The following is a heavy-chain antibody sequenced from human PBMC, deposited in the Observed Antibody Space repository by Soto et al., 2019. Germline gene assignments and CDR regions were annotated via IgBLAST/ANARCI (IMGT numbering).Heavy chain of an antibody. V-gene: IGHV4-34*01. CDR2: INHSGST. J-gene: IGHJ6*03. D-gene: IGHD3-3*01. CDR3: ARRYYDFWSGYHSSPYYYYYMDV. Sequence: PSETLSLTCAVYGGSFSGYYWSWIRQPPGKGLEWIGEINHSGSTNYNPSLKSRVTISVDTSKNQFSLKLSSVTAADTAVYYCARRYYDFWSGYHSSPYYYYYMDVWGKGTTVTVSS. CDR1: GGSFSGYY.